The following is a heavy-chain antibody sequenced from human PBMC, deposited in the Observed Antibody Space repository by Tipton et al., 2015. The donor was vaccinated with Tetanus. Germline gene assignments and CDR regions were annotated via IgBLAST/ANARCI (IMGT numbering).Heavy chain of an antibody. D-gene: IGHD2-2*01. CDR3: ARDGYCSSTSCWEGGEYYYGMDV. V-gene: IGHV4-31*03. Sequence: TLSLTCTVSGGSISSGGYYWSWIRQHPGKGLEWIGYIYYSGSTYYNPSLKSRVTISVDTSKNQFYLKLSSVTAADTAVYYCARDGYCSSTSCWEGGEYYYGMDVWGQGTTVTVSS. J-gene: IGHJ6*02. CDR1: GGSISSGGYY. CDR2: IYYSGST.